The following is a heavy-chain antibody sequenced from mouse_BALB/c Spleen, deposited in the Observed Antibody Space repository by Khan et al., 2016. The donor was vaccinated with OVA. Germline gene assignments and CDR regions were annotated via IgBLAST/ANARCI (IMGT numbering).Heavy chain of an antibody. CDR1: GFAFISYD. V-gene: IGHV5-9*02. CDR2: ISSGGSYS. J-gene: IGHJ3*01. CDR3: ARPSYYGNPWFTY. Sequence: EVELVESGGGLVKPGGSLKLSCAASGFAFISYDMSWVRQTPEKRLEWVATISSGGSYSYYTDSVKGRFTISRDIDRKTLYLQMSSLRSEDTAFYYCARPSYYGNPWFTYWGQGTLVTVSA. D-gene: IGHD2-10*01.